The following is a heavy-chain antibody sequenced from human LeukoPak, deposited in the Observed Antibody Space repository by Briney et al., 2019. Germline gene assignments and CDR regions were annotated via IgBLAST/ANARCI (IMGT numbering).Heavy chain of an antibody. Sequence: SETLSLTCTVSGGSISSYYWSWIRQPPGKGLEWIGYIYYSGSTNYNPSLKSRVTISVDTSKNQFPLKLSSVTAADTAVYYCARATAAGLDYWGQGTLVTVSS. J-gene: IGHJ4*02. V-gene: IGHV4-59*01. CDR3: ARATAAGLDY. D-gene: IGHD6-13*01. CDR1: GGSISSYY. CDR2: IYYSGST.